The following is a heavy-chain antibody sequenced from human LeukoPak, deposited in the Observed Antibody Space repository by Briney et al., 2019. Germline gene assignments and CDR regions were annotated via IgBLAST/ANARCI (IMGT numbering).Heavy chain of an antibody. CDR1: GYKLTDNW. J-gene: IGHJ4*02. V-gene: IGHV1-2*02. Sequence: ASVKVSCKAFGYKLTDNWIHWVRQAPGQGLKWMGWINTKTGATNIAHQFQGRDTMTRDTSISTAYMELTSLRSDDTAVYYCAREGYCSGGMCPVGYWGQGTLVTVSS. CDR2: INTKTGAT. CDR3: AREGYCSGGMCPVGY. D-gene: IGHD2-15*01.